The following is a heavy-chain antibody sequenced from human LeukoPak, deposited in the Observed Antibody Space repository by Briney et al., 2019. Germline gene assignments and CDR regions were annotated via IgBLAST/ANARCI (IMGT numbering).Heavy chain of an antibody. V-gene: IGHV3-7*03. CDR1: GLSFSNYW. J-gene: IGHJ4*02. D-gene: IGHD3-22*01. CDR2: IKQDGSEK. CDR3: AKDIASYYNDNRGGY. Sequence: GGSLRLSCAASGLSFSNYWMSWVRQAPGKGLEWVANIKQDGSEKSYVDSVRGRFTISRDNAKNSLYLQMNSLRAEDTAVYYCAKDIASYYNDNRGGYWGQGTLVTVSS.